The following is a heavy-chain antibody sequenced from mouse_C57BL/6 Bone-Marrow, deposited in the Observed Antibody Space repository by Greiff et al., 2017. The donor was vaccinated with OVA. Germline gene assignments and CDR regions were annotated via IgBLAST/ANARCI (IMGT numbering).Heavy chain of an antibody. V-gene: IGHV14-4*01. CDR3: TTEGYYPDYFDY. Sequence: EVKLMESGAELVRPGASVKLSCTASGFNIKDDYMHWVKQRPEQGLEWIGWIDPENGDTEYASKFQGKATITADTSSNTAYLQLSSLTSEDTAVYYCTTEGYYPDYFDYWGQGTTLTVSS. CDR1: GFNIKDDY. CDR2: IDPENGDT. J-gene: IGHJ2*01. D-gene: IGHD2-3*01.